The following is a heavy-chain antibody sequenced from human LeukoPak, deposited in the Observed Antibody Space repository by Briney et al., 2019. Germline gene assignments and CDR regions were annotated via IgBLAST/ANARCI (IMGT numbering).Heavy chain of an antibody. J-gene: IGHJ4*02. CDR1: EFTFSNYA. CDR3: AKGLMLYGSGRYYSDY. CDR2: ISYDGSDK. Sequence: GGSLRLSCAASEFTFSNYAMHWVRQAPGKGLDWVAIISYDGSDKYYADSVKGRFTISRDNSKNMLDLQMNSLRAEDTAVYYCAKGLMLYGSGRYYSDYWGQGTQVTVSS. V-gene: IGHV3-30-3*01. D-gene: IGHD3-10*01.